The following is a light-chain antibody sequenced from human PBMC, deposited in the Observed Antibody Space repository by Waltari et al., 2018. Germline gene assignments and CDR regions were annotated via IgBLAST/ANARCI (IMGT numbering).Light chain of an antibody. CDR1: QRVNTN. CDR2: AAS. CDR3: QQYHKWPPGG. J-gene: IGKJ4*01. Sequence: VVTQSPATLSVSPGKTVTLSCRASQRVNTNLAWYQQKPGQAPRLLLFAASTRAPGIPGRFGGSGSGTEFTLTITSLQFEDVGVYFCQQYHKWPPGGFGGGTKVEIE. V-gene: IGKV3-15*01.